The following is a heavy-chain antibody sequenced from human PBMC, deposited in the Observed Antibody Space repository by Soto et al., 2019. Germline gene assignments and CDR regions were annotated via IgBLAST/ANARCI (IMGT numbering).Heavy chain of an antibody. CDR2: ISSSSSII. D-gene: IGHD3-10*01. J-gene: IGHJ4*02. CDR3: ARDYGDY. Sequence: VGPMRLCWAAAGFRFGDYNMNWVRQAPGRGLEWVSSISSSSSIIYYADSVKGRFTISRDNAKKSLYLHMSSLRAEDTAVYFCARDYGDYWGPGTLVTVSS. CDR1: GFRFGDYN. V-gene: IGHV3-48*01.